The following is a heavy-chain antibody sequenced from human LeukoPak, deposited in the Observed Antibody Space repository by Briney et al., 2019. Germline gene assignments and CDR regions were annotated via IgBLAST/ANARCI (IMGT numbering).Heavy chain of an antibody. CDR1: GLTFNNYW. D-gene: IGHD3-16*02. CDR3: AREVGYDYVWGSYRASDAFDI. J-gene: IGHJ3*02. Sequence: GGSLRLSCAASGLTFNNYWMHWVRQAPGKGLVWVSRINPDGGTTDYADSVKGRFTISRDNAKNTLYLQMNSLRVEDTAVYYCAREVGYDYVWGSYRASDAFDIWGQGTMVTVSS. CDR2: INPDGGTT. V-gene: IGHV3-74*01.